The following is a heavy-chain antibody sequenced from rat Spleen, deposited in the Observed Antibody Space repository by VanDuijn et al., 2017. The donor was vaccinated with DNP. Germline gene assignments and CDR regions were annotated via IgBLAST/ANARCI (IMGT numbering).Heavy chain of an antibody. J-gene: IGHJ4*01. CDR3: ARLRLEWEVRAMDA. D-gene: IGHD1-1*01. CDR1: GYSITSNY. Sequence: EVQLQESGPGLVKPSRSLSLTCSVTGYSITSNYWGWIRQFPGNKVEYIGHITYSGNTNYNPSLVSRISITRDTSKNQFFLQLNSLTTEDTATYYCARLRLEWEVRAMDAWGQGTSVTVSS. V-gene: IGHV3-1*01. CDR2: ITYSGNT.